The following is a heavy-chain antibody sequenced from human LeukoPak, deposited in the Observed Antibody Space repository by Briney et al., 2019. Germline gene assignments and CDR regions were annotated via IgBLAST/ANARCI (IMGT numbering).Heavy chain of an antibody. CDR2: INPNSGGT. CDR1: GYTFPGYY. J-gene: IGHJ3*02. CDR3: ATEFPSVLDDAFDI. D-gene: IGHD5/OR15-5a*01. V-gene: IGHV1-2*02. Sequence: GASVKVSCKASGYTFPGYYMHWVRQAPGQGLEWMGWINPNSGGTNYAQKFQGRVTMTRDTSISTAYMELSRLRSDDTAVYYCATEFPSVLDDAFDIWGQGTMVTVSS.